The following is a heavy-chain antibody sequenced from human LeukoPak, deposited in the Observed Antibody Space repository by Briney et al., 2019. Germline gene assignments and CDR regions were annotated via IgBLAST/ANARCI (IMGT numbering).Heavy chain of an antibody. CDR3: ARHEGDYYGRSGDLDY. J-gene: IGHJ4*02. V-gene: IGHV4-4*09. CDR1: GGSISRYY. CDR2: MYTSGST. Sequence: SETLSLTCSVSGGSISRYYWLWIRHPPGKGLEWIGHMYTSGSTNYKPSLKSRVTISGETSKNQFSLKLSSVTAADTDVYYCARHEGDYYGRSGDLDYRGQGALVTVSS. D-gene: IGHD3-22*01.